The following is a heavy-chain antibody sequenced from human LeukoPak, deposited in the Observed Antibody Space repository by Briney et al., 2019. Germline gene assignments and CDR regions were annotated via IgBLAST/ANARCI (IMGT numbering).Heavy chain of an antibody. CDR1: GGSFSGYY. CDR2: ISGSGGST. D-gene: IGHD1/OR15-1a*01. CDR3: AKAQQRIGAFDI. J-gene: IGHJ3*02. V-gene: IGHV3-23*01. Sequence: LSLTCAVYGGSFSGYYWSWVRQAPGKGLEWVSAISGSGGSTYYADSVKGRFTISRDNSKNTLYLQMNSLRAEDTAVYYCAKAQQRIGAFDIWGQGTMVTVSS.